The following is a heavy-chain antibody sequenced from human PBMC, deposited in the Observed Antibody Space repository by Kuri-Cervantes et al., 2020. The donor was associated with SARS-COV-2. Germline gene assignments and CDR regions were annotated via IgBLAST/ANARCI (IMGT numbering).Heavy chain of an antibody. D-gene: IGHD1-26*01. Sequence: GGSLRLSCAASGFTFNTYSMHWVRQAPGKGLEWVAVISYDGSNKYYADSVKGRFTISRDNSKNTLYLQMNSLRAEDTAVYYCARDLVGALYYFDYWGQGTLVTVSS. CDR1: GFTFNTYS. J-gene: IGHJ4*02. CDR3: ARDLVGALYYFDY. CDR2: ISYDGSNK. V-gene: IGHV3-30-3*01.